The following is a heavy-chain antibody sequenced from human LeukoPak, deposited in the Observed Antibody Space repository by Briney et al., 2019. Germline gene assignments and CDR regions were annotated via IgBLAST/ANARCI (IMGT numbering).Heavy chain of an antibody. Sequence: GGSLRFSCAASGFTFSNYGMHWLRQAPGKGLEWVTFIHYDGSNKYYTDSVKGRFAISRDISKNTLYLQMNSLRAEDTAVYFCAMASYSGYDPIDTWGQGTLVTLSS. V-gene: IGHV3-30*02. CDR3: AMASYSGYDPIDT. CDR2: IHYDGSNK. CDR1: GFTFSNYG. J-gene: IGHJ4*02. D-gene: IGHD5-12*01.